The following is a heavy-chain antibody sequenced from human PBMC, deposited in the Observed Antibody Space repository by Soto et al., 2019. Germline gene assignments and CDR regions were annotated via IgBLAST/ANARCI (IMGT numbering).Heavy chain of an antibody. V-gene: IGHV4-59*08. CDR1: GGSISTYY. CDR2: IYYSGST. CDR3: ARSNAFDI. J-gene: IGHJ3*02. Sequence: SETLSLTCTVSGGSISTYYWSWIRQPPGKGLEWIGYIYYSGSTNYNPSLRSRVTISLDTSKNQFSLNLSSVTAADTAVYYCARSNAFDIWGQGTMVTVSS.